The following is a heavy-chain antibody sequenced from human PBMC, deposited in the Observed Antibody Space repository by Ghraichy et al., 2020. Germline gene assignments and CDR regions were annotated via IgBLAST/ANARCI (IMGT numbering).Heavy chain of an antibody. Sequence: GESLNISCAASGFTFSSYSMNWVRQAPGKGLEWVSYISSSSSTIYYADSVKGRFTISRDNAKNSLYLQINSLRAEDTAVYYCALAVALYYFDYWGQGTLVTVSS. D-gene: IGHD6-19*01. CDR1: GFTFSSYS. CDR2: ISSSSSTI. J-gene: IGHJ4*02. CDR3: ALAVALYYFDY. V-gene: IGHV3-48*01.